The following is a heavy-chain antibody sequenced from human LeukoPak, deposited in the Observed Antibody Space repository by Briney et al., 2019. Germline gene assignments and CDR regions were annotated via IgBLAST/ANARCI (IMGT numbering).Heavy chain of an antibody. D-gene: IGHD4-17*01. Sequence: SETLSLTCAVYDGSLSGYYWRWLRQPPGEGLEWIGEITQTGCINYSPSLKSRATISVDTSKNQFSLKLSSVTAADTAVYYCARRVTVTYYFDWWGQGTLVIVSS. CDR2: ITQTGCI. V-gene: IGHV4-34*01. CDR3: ARRVTVTYYFDW. CDR1: DGSLSGYY. J-gene: IGHJ4*02.